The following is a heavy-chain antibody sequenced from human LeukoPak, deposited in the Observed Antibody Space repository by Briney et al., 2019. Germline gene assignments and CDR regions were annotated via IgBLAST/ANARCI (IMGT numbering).Heavy chain of an antibody. Sequence: ASGTLSLTCAVSGGSISTSNWWSWVRQPPGMGLEWIGDIYHSGRTNYNPSLKSRVTVSMDRSKNQFSLKLSSVTAADTAVYYCARHDLGAPFDYWGQGTLVTVSS. V-gene: IGHV4-4*02. J-gene: IGHJ4*02. CDR2: IYHSGRT. CDR3: ARHDLGAPFDY. D-gene: IGHD3/OR15-3a*01. CDR1: GGSISTSNW.